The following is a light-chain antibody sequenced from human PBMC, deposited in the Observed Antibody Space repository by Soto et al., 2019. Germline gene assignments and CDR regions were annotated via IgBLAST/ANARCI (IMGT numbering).Light chain of an antibody. J-gene: IGLJ3*02. CDR1: SSNVGRNA. V-gene: IGLV1-44*01. CDR3: AAWDDSLQAWV. CDR2: SNN. Sequence: QSALTQPPSASGTPGQRVTISCSGASSNVGRNALTWYQQLPGTTPQVLIYSNNQRPSRVPDRFSASKSGTSASLAINGRQSEDEADCYCAAWDDSLQAWVFGGGTKLTVL.